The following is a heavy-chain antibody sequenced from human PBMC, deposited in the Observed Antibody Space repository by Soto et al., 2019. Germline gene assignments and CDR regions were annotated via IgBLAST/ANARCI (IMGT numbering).Heavy chain of an antibody. CDR1: GCFLSESS. CDR2: INHVGGT. V-gene: IGHV4-34*01. Sequence: PXETLSLTCAVYGCFLSESSRTWIRQPPGKGLEWIGEINHVGGTNYNPSLKRRVTMSVDTSQNQFSLRLISVTAADTAMYFCVRIRYQLPSSVLWLDHWGQGSPVTVSS. D-gene: IGHD3-16*01. CDR3: VRIRYQLPSSVLWLDH. J-gene: IGHJ5*02.